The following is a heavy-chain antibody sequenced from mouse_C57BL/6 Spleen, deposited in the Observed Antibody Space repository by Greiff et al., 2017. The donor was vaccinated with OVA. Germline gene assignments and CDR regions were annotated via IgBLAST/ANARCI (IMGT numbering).Heavy chain of an antibody. CDR3: TVLLLPGTHDFDY. Sequence: EVKVEESGGGLVQPGGSMKLSCVASGFTFSNYWMNWVRQSPEKGLEWVAQIRLKSDNYATHYAESVKGRFTISRDDSKSSVYLQMNNLRAEDTGIYYCTVLLLPGTHDFDYWGQGTTLTVSS. V-gene: IGHV6-3*01. D-gene: IGHD1-1*01. J-gene: IGHJ2*01. CDR2: IRLKSDNYAT. CDR1: GFTFSNYW.